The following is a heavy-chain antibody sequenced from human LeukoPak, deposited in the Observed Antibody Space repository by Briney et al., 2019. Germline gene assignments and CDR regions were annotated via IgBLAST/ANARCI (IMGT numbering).Heavy chain of an antibody. CDR2: IYHSGST. Sequence: NPSGTLSLTCAVSGGSISSSNWWSWVRQPPGKGLEWIGEIYHSGSTNYNPSLKSRVTISVDKSKNQFSPKLSSVTAADTAVYYCARDYGGNSGTGAFDIWGQGTMVTVSS. CDR3: ARDYGGNSGTGAFDI. CDR1: GGSISSSNW. J-gene: IGHJ3*02. D-gene: IGHD4-23*01. V-gene: IGHV4-4*02.